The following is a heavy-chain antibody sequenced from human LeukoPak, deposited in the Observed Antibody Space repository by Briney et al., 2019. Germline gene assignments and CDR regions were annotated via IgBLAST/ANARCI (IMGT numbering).Heavy chain of an antibody. D-gene: IGHD3-10*01. Sequence: PGGSLRLSCAASGFTVSSNYLSWVRQAPGKGLEWVSVIYSGGSTYYAVSVKGRFTISRDNSKNTLYLQMNSLRAEDTAVYYCARHHSGSGSYLGNWGQGTLVIVSP. J-gene: IGHJ4*02. CDR1: GFTVSSNY. V-gene: IGHV3-66*04. CDR3: ARHHSGSGSYLGN. CDR2: IYSGGST.